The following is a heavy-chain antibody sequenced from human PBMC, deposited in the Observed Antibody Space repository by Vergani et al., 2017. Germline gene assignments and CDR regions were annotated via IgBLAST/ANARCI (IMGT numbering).Heavy chain of an antibody. CDR2: INPNSGGT. J-gene: IGHJ5*02. CDR1: GYTFTGYY. V-gene: IGHV1-2*02. Sequence: QVQLVQSGAEVKKPGASVKVSCKASGYTFTGYYMHWVRQAPGQGLEWMGWINPNSGGTNYVQKFQGRVTMTRDTSISTAYMELSRLRSDDTAVYYCARDGGGENDYSNYWFDPWGQGTLVTVSS. D-gene: IGHD4-11*01. CDR3: ARDGGGENDYSNYWFDP.